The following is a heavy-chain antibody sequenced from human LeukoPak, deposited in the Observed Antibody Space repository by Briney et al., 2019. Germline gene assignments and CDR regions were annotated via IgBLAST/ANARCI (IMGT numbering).Heavy chain of an antibody. CDR3: ARGRGGGYSYGH. V-gene: IGHV4-34*01. J-gene: IGHJ4*02. Sequence: SETLSLTCAVYGGSFSGYYWSWIRQPPGKGLEGIGEINHRGSTNYNPSLKSRVTISVDTSKTQFSLKLSSVTAADTAVYYCARGRGGGYSYGHWGPGTLVTVSS. D-gene: IGHD5-18*01. CDR2: INHRGST. CDR1: GGSFSGYY.